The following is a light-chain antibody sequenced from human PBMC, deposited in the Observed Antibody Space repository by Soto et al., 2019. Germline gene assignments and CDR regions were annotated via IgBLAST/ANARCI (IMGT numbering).Light chain of an antibody. CDR1: QSISSY. CDR3: QQTYRTPKT. Sequence: DIQMTQSPSSLSPSVGDRVTITCRASQSISSYLNWYQQQPGKAPKLLIYVASSLQSGVPSRFSGSGSGTDFTLTITNLQPEDLATYYCQQTYRTPKTFGQGTKVEF. J-gene: IGKJ1*01. V-gene: IGKV1-39*01. CDR2: VAS.